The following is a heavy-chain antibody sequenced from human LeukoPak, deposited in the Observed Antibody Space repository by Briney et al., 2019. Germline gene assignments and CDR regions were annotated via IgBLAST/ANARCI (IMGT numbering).Heavy chain of an antibody. CDR3: ARDNDFWSGYYTSPGYFDY. CDR2: ISSSSSYI. Sequence: PGGSLRLSCAASGFTFSSYSMNWVRQAPGKGLEWVSSISSSSSYIYYADSVKGRFTISRDNAKNSLYLQMNSLRAEDTAVYYCARDNDFWSGYYTSPGYFDYWGQGTLVTVSS. V-gene: IGHV3-21*01. CDR1: GFTFSSYS. D-gene: IGHD3-3*01. J-gene: IGHJ4*02.